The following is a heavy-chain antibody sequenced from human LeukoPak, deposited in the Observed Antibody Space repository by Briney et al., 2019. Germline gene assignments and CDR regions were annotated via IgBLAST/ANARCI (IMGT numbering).Heavy chain of an antibody. V-gene: IGHV4-59*08. CDR3: ARRRLISYYDSSGYYKKRCYFDY. J-gene: IGHJ4*02. CDR1: GGSISSSY. Sequence: PSETLSLTCTVSGGSISSSYWNWIRQPPGKGLEWIGYIYYSGSTSYNPSLKSRVSISGDTSKNQFSLKLSSVTAADTAVYYCARRRLISYYDSSGYYKKRCYFDYWGQGTLVTVSS. CDR2: IYYSGST. D-gene: IGHD3-22*01.